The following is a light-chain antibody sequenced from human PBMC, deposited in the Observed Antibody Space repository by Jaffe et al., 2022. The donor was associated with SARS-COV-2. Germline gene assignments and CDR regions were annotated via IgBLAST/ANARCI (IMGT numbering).Light chain of an antibody. Sequence: QAVLTQPSSLSASPGASASLTCTLRSGINVDTYRIYWYQQKPGRPPLYLLTYKSDSDKQQGFGVPSRFSGSKDASANAGILLISGLQSEDEADYYCMMWHSNSWVFGGGTKLTVL. J-gene: IGLJ2*01. CDR3: MMWHSNSWV. CDR1: SGINVDTYR. CDR2: YKSDSDK. V-gene: IGLV5-45*02.